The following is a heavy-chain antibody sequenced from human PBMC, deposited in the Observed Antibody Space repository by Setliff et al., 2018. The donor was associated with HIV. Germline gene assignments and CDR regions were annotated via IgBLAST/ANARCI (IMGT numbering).Heavy chain of an antibody. Sequence: PSETLSLTCTVSGGSMNSDSYSWTWLRQPAGKGPELIGHIYVGGSVIYNPSLASRVTISMVPSENQFSLDLSSVTAADTAKYYCARAKTIGVSAVFFDPWGQGRPVTVSS. CDR1: GGSMNSDSYS. CDR2: IYVGGSV. CDR3: ARAKTIGVSAVFFDP. D-gene: IGHD3-3*01. V-gene: IGHV4-61*09. J-gene: IGHJ5*02.